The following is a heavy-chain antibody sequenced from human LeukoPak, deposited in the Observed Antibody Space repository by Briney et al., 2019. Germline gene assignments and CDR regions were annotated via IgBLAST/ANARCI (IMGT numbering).Heavy chain of an antibody. CDR1: GYTFTSYF. D-gene: IGHD1-26*01. J-gene: IGHJ5*02. V-gene: IGHV1-46*01. CDR2: INPSSGST. Sequence: ASVKVSCKASGYTFTSYFMHWVRQAPGQGLEWMGVINPSSGSTTYSQKFQGRVTMTRDTSTSTVYMDLSSLRSEDTAEYYCARAVGPRGGNWFDPWGQGTLVTVSS. CDR3: ARAVGPRGGNWFDP.